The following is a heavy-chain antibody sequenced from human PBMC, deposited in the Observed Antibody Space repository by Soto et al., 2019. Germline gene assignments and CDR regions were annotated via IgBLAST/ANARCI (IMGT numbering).Heavy chain of an antibody. CDR2: INHSGST. J-gene: IGHJ4*02. D-gene: IGHD3-3*01. CDR3: ASPYYDFWSGPPLRTQKYYFDF. V-gene: IGHV4-34*01. Sequence: SETLSLTCAVYGGSFSGYYWSWIRQPPGKGLEWIGEINHSGSTNYNPSLESRITISVDTSKNQFSLKLSSVTAADTAVYYCASPYYDFWSGPPLRTQKYYFDFWGQGTLVTVSS. CDR1: GGSFSGYY.